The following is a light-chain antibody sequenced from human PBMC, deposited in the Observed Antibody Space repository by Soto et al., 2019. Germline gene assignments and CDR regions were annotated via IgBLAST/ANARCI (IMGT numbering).Light chain of an antibody. CDR1: QSVSSN. V-gene: IGKV3-15*01. Sequence: EILLTQSPSTLAVSPGERATLSCRASQSVSSNLAWYQQKPGQAPRLLIYGASTRATGIPARLSGSGSGTVFTLTISSPHSEDFAVYYCQQRTKWRTFGQGTKVDIK. CDR3: QQRTKWRT. J-gene: IGKJ1*01. CDR2: GAS.